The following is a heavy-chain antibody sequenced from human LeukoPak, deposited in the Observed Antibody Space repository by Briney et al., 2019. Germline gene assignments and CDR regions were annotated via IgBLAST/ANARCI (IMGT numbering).Heavy chain of an antibody. CDR2: TSGSGGST. CDR3: ARDKAVGPTLLDY. D-gene: IGHD1-26*01. CDR1: GFTFSSYG. Sequence: GGSLRLSCAASGFTFSSYGMSWVRQAPGKGLEWVSATSGSGGSTYYADSVKGRFTISRDNSKNSLYLQMNSLRAEDTAVYYCARDKAVGPTLLDYWGQGTLVTVSS. J-gene: IGHJ4*02. V-gene: IGHV3-23*01.